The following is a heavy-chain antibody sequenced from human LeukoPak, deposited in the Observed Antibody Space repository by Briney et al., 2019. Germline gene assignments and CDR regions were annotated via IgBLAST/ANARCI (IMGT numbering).Heavy chain of an antibody. CDR2: MNPNSGNT. J-gene: IGHJ4*02. D-gene: IGHD1-1*01. CDR3: ARGGALSRRTETGTTFGR. CDR1: GYTFTRYD. V-gene: IGHV1-8*01. Sequence: ASVKVSCKASGYTFTRYDINWVRQATGQGLEWMGWMNPNSGNTGYAQKFQGRVTMTRNTSIRTAYMELSSLRSEDTAVYYCARGGALSRRTETGTTFGRWGQGTLVTVSS.